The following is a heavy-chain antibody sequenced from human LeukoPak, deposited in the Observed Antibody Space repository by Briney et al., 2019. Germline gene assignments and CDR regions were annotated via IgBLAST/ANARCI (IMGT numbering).Heavy chain of an antibody. CDR2: ILFDGNNK. Sequence: GGSLRLSCAASGFTFSTYGMHWVRQAPGKGLEWVAVILFDGNNKYYADSVRGRFTISRDNSKNTLYLQLKSMSDEDTAVYYCAKDAEHSSGWYPGNWGQGTLVIVSS. V-gene: IGHV3-30*18. J-gene: IGHJ4*02. CDR1: GFTFSTYG. CDR3: AKDAEHSSGWYPGN. D-gene: IGHD6-13*01.